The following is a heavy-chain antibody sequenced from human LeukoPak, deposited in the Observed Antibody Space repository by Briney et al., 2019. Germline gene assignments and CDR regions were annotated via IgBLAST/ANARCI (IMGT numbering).Heavy chain of an antibody. CDR2: ISWNSGII. CDR1: GFTFDDYA. V-gene: IGHV3-9*01. Sequence: GGSLRLSCAASGFTFDDYAMHWVRQAPGKGLEWVSSISWNSGIIGYADTVEGRFTISRDNAKNSLYLQMNSLRAEDTALYYCAKSVVPGRTGAFDIWGQGIMVTVSP. D-gene: IGHD2-2*01. CDR3: AKSVVPGRTGAFDI. J-gene: IGHJ3*02.